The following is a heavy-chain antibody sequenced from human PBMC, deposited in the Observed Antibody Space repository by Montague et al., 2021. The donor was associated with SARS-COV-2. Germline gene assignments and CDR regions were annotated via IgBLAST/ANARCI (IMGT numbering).Heavy chain of an antibody. CDR3: AKADDYFDSGIDH. V-gene: IGHV3-23*03. CDR1: GFTFDTFA. D-gene: IGHD3-9*01. CDR2: SCSGGCDT. Sequence: SLRLSCAASGFTFDTFAMNWVRQAPGKGLEWVAVSCSGGCDTYYAESVKGRFIFSRDNSRKTLYLQMKSLRAEDTAVYYCAKADDYFDSGIDHWGQGTLVAVSS. J-gene: IGHJ4*02.